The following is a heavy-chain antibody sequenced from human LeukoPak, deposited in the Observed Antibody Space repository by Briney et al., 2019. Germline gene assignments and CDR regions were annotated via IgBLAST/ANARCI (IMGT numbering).Heavy chain of an antibody. V-gene: IGHV1-69*13. D-gene: IGHD3-10*01. CDR1: GGTFSSYA. Sequence: GASVKVSCKASGGTFSSYAISWVRQAPGQGLEWMGGIIPIFGTANYAQKFQGRVTITADESTSTAYMELSSLRPEDTAVYYCARESHLGVRGFDYWGQGTLVTVSS. CDR3: ARESHLGVRGFDY. CDR2: IIPIFGTA. J-gene: IGHJ4*02.